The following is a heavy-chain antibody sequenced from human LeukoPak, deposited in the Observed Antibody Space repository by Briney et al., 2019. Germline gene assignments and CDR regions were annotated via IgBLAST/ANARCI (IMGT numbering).Heavy chain of an antibody. J-gene: IGHJ6*03. V-gene: IGHV1-2*02. CDR2: INPNSGGA. Sequence: ASVKVSCKASGYTFTGYYMHWVRRAPGEGLEWMGWINPNSGGANYAQKFQGRVTMTRDTSISTAYMELSRLRSDDTAVYYCARGYYDFWSGYLPGRDYYYYMDVWGKGTTVTVSS. CDR3: ARGYYDFWSGYLPGRDYYYYMDV. CDR1: GYTFTGYY. D-gene: IGHD3-3*01.